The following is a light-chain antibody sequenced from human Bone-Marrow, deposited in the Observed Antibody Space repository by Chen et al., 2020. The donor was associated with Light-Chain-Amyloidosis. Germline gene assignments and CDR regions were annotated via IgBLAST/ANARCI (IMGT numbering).Light chain of an antibody. CDR1: QSVSSSY. CDR3: QQYGSSLMYT. CDR2: GAS. V-gene: IGKV3-20*01. Sequence: IVLTQSPSTLSFYPGERATLSCRASQSVSSSYLAWYQQKPGQAPRLLIYGASSRATGIPDRFSGSGSGTDFTLTISRLEPEDFAVYYCQQYGSSLMYTFGQGTKLEIK. J-gene: IGKJ2*01.